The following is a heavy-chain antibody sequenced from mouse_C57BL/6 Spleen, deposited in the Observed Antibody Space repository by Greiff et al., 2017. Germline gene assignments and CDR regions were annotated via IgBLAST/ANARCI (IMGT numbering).Heavy chain of an antibody. V-gene: IGHV5-9*01. Sequence: EVQLVESGGGLVKPGGSLKLSCAASGFTFSSYTMSWVRQTPEKRLEWVATISGGGGNTYYPDSVKGRFTISRDNAKNTLYLQMSSLRSEDTALYYGARRSNYYGSTFDYWGQGTTLTVSS. CDR1: GFTFSSYT. J-gene: IGHJ2*01. CDR2: ISGGGGNT. CDR3: ARRSNYYGSTFDY. D-gene: IGHD1-1*01.